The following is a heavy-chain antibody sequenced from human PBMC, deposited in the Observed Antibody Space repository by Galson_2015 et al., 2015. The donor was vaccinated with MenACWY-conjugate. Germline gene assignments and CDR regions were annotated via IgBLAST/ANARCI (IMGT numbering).Heavy chain of an antibody. V-gene: IGHV3-7*03. CDR1: GFTFSRYW. Sequence: SLRLSCAVSGFTFSRYWMHWVRQAPGKGLEWVADIKPDGSEKYYADSVKGRSTISRDNVKNSLYLQMNSLRAEDTAVYYCASEDYYYDSSSRRKLSMDYWGQGTLVTVSS. J-gene: IGHJ4*02. CDR3: ASEDYYYDSSSRRKLSMDY. CDR2: IKPDGSEK. D-gene: IGHD3-22*01.